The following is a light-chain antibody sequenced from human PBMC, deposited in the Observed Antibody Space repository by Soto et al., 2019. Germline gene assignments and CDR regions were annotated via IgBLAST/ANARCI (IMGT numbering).Light chain of an antibody. CDR2: AAS. Sequence: DIQMTQSPSSLSASVGDRVTITCRASQSVSSYLNWYQKKPGKAPELLISAASSLQSGVPSRFSGSGSGTDFTLTISSLQPEDFATYYCQQSYSSPYTFGQGTKVDIK. CDR1: QSVSSY. CDR3: QQSYSSPYT. J-gene: IGKJ2*01. V-gene: IGKV1-39*01.